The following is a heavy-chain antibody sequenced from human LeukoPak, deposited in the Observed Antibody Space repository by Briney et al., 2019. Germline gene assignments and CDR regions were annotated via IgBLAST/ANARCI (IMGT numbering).Heavy chain of an antibody. CDR2: ISGSGGHT. CDR3: AKDREDSAMISGVFDL. CDR1: GFTFTSYA. Sequence: GGSLRLSCTAPGFTFTSYAMTWVRQAPGKGLEWVSGISGSGGHTYNADSVEGRFTISRDNSKNTVSLQLSSLRVEDTAVYFCAKDREDSAMISGVFDLWGRGTLVTVSS. D-gene: IGHD5-18*01. V-gene: IGHV3-23*01. J-gene: IGHJ2*01.